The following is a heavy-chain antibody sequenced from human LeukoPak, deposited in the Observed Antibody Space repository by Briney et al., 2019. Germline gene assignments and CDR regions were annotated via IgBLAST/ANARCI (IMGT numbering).Heavy chain of an antibody. Sequence: PGGSLRLSCAASGFTFRSYWMSWVRQAPGKGLGWVANIKQDESEKYYVESVKGRFTISRDNARKSLYLQMNSLRADDTALYYCARDGSPFDFWGQGTLATVSS. J-gene: IGHJ4*02. V-gene: IGHV3-7*03. CDR3: ARDGSPFDF. CDR2: IKQDESEK. CDR1: GFTFRSYW.